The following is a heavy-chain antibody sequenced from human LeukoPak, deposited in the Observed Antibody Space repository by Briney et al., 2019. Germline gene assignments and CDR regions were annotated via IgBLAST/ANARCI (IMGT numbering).Heavy chain of an antibody. CDR1: GFAFTGFG. Sequence: PGGSLRLSCTPSGFAFTGFGLNCVRQAPGKGLEWISSMSGNAVDAYYADSVRGRFSISRDNSKDTLYLQMNSLRDEDTALYYCAKAEAGGYNYGPFDDWGQGTLVTVSS. CDR3: AKAEAGGYNYGPFDD. J-gene: IGHJ4*02. V-gene: IGHV3-23*01. CDR2: MSGNAVDA. D-gene: IGHD3-10*01.